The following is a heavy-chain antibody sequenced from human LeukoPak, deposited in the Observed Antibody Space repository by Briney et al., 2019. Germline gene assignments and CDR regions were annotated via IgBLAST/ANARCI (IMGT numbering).Heavy chain of an antibody. D-gene: IGHD6-13*01. J-gene: IGHJ3*02. CDR1: GFTFSSYA. CDR2: IKQDGNQN. CDR3: ARDVEMFSTTWSDAFDI. V-gene: IGHV3-7*01. Sequence: PGGSLRLSCAASGFTFSSYAMTWVRQAPGKGLEWVANIKQDGNQNYYVDSVRGRFTISRDNSKNSLYLQMDSLRVDDTAVYYCARDVEMFSTTWSDAFDIWGQGTMVTVSS.